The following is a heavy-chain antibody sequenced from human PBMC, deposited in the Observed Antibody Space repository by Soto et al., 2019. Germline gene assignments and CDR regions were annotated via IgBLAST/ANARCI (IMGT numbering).Heavy chain of an antibody. CDR3: AKGVSQYTPLALCGY. CDR2: ISGSDGRT. D-gene: IGHD5-18*01. Sequence: GGSLRLSCAASGFTFSSYAMSWVRQAPGKWLEWVSTISGSDGRTYSTDSVKGRFTISRDNSRNTAYLQMNSLRVEDTAVYYCAKGVSQYTPLALCGYWGRGXLVTVPA. V-gene: IGHV3-23*01. J-gene: IGHJ4*02. CDR1: GFTFSSYA.